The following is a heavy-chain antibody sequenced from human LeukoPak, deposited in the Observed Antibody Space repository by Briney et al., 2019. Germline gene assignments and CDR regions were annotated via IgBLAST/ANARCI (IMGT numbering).Heavy chain of an antibody. V-gene: IGHV3-30*02. CDR3: AKVACSGDCSIDY. CDR2: IRYDGSNK. Sequence: GGSLRLSCAASGFTFSSYGMHWVRQAPGKGPEWVAFIRYDGSNKYYADSVKGRFTISRDNSKNTLYLQMNSLRDEDTAVYYCAKVACSGDCSIDYWGQGTLLTVSS. CDR1: GFTFSSYG. D-gene: IGHD2-21*01. J-gene: IGHJ4*02.